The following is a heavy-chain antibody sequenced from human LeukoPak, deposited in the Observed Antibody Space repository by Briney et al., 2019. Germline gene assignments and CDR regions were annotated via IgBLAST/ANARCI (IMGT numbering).Heavy chain of an antibody. V-gene: IGHV1-2*04. CDR1: GYTFTGYY. Sequence: ASVKVSCKASGYTFTGYYMHWVRQAPGQGLEWMGWINPNSGGTNYAQKFQGWVTMTRDTSISTAYMELSRLRSDDTAVYYCARANCGGGSCYSGWYYYYGMDVWGQGATVTVSS. CDR3: ARANCGGGSCYSGWYYYYGMDV. J-gene: IGHJ6*01. CDR2: INPNSGGT. D-gene: IGHD2-15*01.